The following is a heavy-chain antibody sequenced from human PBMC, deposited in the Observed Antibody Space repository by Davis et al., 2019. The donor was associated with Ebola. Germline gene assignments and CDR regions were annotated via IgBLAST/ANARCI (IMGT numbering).Heavy chain of an antibody. V-gene: IGHV3-7*03. J-gene: IGHJ5*02. CDR3: ARAHYSHVNWFDP. CDR1: GFTFSGYW. CDR2: IKQDGSEK. Sequence: GGSLRLSCAASGFTFSGYWMTWVHQAPGKGLEWVANIKQDGSEKQYVDSVKGRFTISRDNAENSLYLQMSSLRADDTAMYYCARAHYSHVNWFDPWGQGTLVTVSS. D-gene: IGHD3-10*01.